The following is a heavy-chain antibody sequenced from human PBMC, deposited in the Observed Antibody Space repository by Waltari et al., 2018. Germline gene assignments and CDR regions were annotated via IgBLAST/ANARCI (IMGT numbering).Heavy chain of an antibody. J-gene: IGHJ5*02. D-gene: IGHD5-12*01. V-gene: IGHV3-21*01. CDR1: GLRFNSHY. Sequence: EVQVVESGGGLVKPGGSLRLSCTASGLRFNSHYMYWVRQAPGKGLEWVSSINRAGSHIFYGDSVKGRFILSRDDARNSLDLQMNSLRAEDTALYYCVRALNSGTIPNYWFDLWGQGTLVTVSS. CDR2: INRAGSHI. CDR3: VRALNSGTIPNYWFDL.